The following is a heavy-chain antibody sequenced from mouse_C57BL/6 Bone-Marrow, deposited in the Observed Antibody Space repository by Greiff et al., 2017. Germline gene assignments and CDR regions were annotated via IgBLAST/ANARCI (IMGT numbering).Heavy chain of an antibody. Sequence: QVQLQQPGAELVKPGASVKLSCKASGYTFPTYGMRWVKQRPGQGLEWIGEIDPSDSYTNYNQKFKGKATLTVDTSSSTAYMQLSSLTSEDSAVYYCARKGLGYLDYWGQGTTLTVSS. J-gene: IGHJ2*01. V-gene: IGHV1-50*01. CDR2: IDPSDSYT. CDR1: GYTFPTYG. D-gene: IGHD3-3*01. CDR3: ARKGLGYLDY.